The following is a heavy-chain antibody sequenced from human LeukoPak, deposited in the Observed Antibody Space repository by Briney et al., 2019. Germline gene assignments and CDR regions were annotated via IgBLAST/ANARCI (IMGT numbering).Heavy chain of an antibody. CDR3: AREGVIAAAVYAFDI. CDR2: INWNGGST. Sequence: GGSLRLSCAASGFTFDDYVMSWVAQSPGQGLEWFSGINWNGGSTGYADSVKGRFTISRDNARNYLYLQMNSLRAEDTAVYYCAREGVIAAAVYAFDIWGQGTMVTVSS. D-gene: IGHD6-13*01. CDR1: GFTFDDYV. J-gene: IGHJ3*02. V-gene: IGHV3-20*04.